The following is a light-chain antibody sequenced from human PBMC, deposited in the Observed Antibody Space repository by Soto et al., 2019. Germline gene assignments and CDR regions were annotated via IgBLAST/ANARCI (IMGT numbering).Light chain of an antibody. CDR1: QSVSRSY. Sequence: EIVLTQSPGTLSLSPGERATLSCRASQSVSRSYLAWYQQKTGQAPRLLIYGASSRATGIPDRFSGSGSGTDFTLTISRLEPEDFAVYYCQQYGSSPPWTFGQGTKVEIK. CDR3: QQYGSSPPWT. V-gene: IGKV3-20*01. J-gene: IGKJ1*01. CDR2: GAS.